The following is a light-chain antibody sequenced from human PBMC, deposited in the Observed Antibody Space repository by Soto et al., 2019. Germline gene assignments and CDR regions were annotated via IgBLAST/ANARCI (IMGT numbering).Light chain of an antibody. V-gene: IGKV3-15*01. CDR1: QSVSSD. CDR2: GAS. CDR3: QQDNNWPRT. J-gene: IGKJ1*01. Sequence: EIVMTQSPATLSVSPGERATLSCRASQSVSSDLAWYHQKPGQAPRLLIYGASTRATGIPARFSGSGSGTEFTRTINSLQSEDFAVYYCQQDNNWPRTFGQGTKVEIK.